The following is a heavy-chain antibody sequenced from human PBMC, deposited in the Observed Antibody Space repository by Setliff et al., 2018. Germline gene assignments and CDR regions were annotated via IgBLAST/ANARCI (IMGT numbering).Heavy chain of an antibody. Sequence: PGGSLRLSCAASGFTFSGYGMHWVRLAPGKGLEWVTFIQYDGTKKNYADSVNGRFTVSRDYSRNTLYLQMNSLRAEDTAIYYCAKDRTGSYKYFFDQWGQGTQVTVSS. V-gene: IGHV3-30*02. CDR3: AKDRTGSYKYFFDQ. CDR2: IQYDGTKK. J-gene: IGHJ4*02. CDR1: GFTFSGYG. D-gene: IGHD1-1*01.